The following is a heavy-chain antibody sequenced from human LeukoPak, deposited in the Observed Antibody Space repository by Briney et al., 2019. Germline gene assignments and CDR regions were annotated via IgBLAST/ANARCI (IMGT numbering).Heavy chain of an antibody. CDR2: IYYSGST. CDR1: GGSISSSSYY. V-gene: IGHV4-39*07. D-gene: IGHD1-26*01. CDR3: ARERAVVGGLTRYNWFDP. J-gene: IGHJ5*02. Sequence: PSETLSLTCTVSGGSISSSSYYWGWIRQPPGKGLEWIGSIYYSGSTYYNPSLKSRVTMSVDTSKNQFSLKLSSVTAADTAVYYCARERAVVGGLTRYNWFDPWGQGTLVTVSS.